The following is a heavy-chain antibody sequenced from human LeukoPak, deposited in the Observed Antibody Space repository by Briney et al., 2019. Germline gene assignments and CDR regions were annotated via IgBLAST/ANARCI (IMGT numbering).Heavy chain of an antibody. J-gene: IGHJ5*02. CDR1: GYTFTSYG. Sequence: ASVKVSCKASGYTFTSYGISWVRQAPGQGLEWMGWISAYNGNTNYAQKLQGRVTMTTDTSTSTAYMELRSLRSDDTAVYYCARVTPYYYDSSGYYGNWFDPWGQGTLVTVSS. CDR3: ARVTPYYYDSSGYYGNWFDP. CDR2: ISAYNGNT. V-gene: IGHV1-18*01. D-gene: IGHD3-22*01.